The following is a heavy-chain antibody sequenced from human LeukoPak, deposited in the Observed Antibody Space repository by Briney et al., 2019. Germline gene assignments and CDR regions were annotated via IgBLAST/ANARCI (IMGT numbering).Heavy chain of an antibody. CDR1: GGSIDSYF. J-gene: IGHJ5*02. Sequence: NSSETLSLTCTVSGGSIDSYFWTWIRQPPGKGLEFIGNMYHSGSASYNDSLKGRATISVDTSKNQFSLKLSSVTAADTAVYYCARVRAPSGWDTYNWFDPWGQGTLVTVSS. D-gene: IGHD6-19*01. CDR2: MYHSGSA. CDR3: ARVRAPSGWDTYNWFDP. V-gene: IGHV4-59*01.